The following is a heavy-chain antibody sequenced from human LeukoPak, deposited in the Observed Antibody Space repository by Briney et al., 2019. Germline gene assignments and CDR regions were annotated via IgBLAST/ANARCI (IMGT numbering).Heavy chain of an antibody. Sequence: ASVKVSCKASGYTFTNYGISWVRQAPGQGLEWMRWISPYNGNTNYAQNLQGRVTMTTDTSTSTAYMELRSLRSDDTGVFYCARDGVRLGWLQKPYYFDYWGQGTLVTVSS. CDR2: ISPYNGNT. D-gene: IGHD5-24*01. V-gene: IGHV1-18*01. J-gene: IGHJ4*02. CDR1: GYTFTNYG. CDR3: ARDGVRLGWLQKPYYFDY.